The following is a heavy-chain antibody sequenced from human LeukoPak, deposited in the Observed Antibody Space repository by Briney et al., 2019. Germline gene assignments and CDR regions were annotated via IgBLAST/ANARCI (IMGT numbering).Heavy chain of an antibody. D-gene: IGHD2-8*01. CDR2: IQYDGSNE. Sequence: GRSLSLSCTTSGFTFGTHTMHWFRQAPGKGLEWVAYIQYDGSNEQYADSVKGRFSISRDSSKNILYLQMNSLRAEDTAVYYCAKDRCSNGVGCYYYYMDVWGKGTTVTISS. CDR1: GFTFGTHT. J-gene: IGHJ6*03. V-gene: IGHV3-30*04. CDR3: AKDRCSNGVGCYYYYMDV.